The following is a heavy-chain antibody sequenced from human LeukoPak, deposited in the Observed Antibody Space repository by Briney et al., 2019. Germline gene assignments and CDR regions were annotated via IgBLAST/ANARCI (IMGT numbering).Heavy chain of an antibody. CDR1: GYSFTSYW. CDR3: ARLGQQLVLSYYYYYMDV. CDR2: IYPGDSDT. Sequence: GESLKISCKGSGYSFTSYWIGWVRQMPGKGLEWMGIIYPGDSDTRYSPSFQGQVTISADKSISTAYLLWSSLKASDTAMYYCARLGQQLVLSYYYYYMDVWGKGTTVTVSS. D-gene: IGHD6-13*01. J-gene: IGHJ6*03. V-gene: IGHV5-51*01.